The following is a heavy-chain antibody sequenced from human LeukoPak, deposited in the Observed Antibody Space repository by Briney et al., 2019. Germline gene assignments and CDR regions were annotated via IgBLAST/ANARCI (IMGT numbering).Heavy chain of an antibody. CDR1: GGSISSGGYY. D-gene: IGHD3-10*01. CDR2: IYHSGST. J-gene: IGHJ3*02. Sequence: AQTLSLTCTVSGGSISSGGYYWSWIRQPPGKGLEWIGYIYHSGSTYYNPSLKSRVTISVDTSKNQFSLKLSSVTAADTAVYYCARDFPGSDAFDIWGQGTMVTVSS. V-gene: IGHV4-30-2*01. CDR3: ARDFPGSDAFDI.